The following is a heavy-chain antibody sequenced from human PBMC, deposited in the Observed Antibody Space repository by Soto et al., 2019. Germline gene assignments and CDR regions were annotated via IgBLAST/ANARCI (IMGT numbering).Heavy chain of an antibody. CDR1: GFTFSRYL. V-gene: IGHV3-74*01. CDR3: ASNYAYAEGYYWYGIDV. D-gene: IGHD3-16*01. CDR2: ISSYGSDT. J-gene: IGHJ6*02. Sequence: AGGSLRLSCAASGFTFSRYLRHWVRQAPGKGLVWVSRISSYGSDTHYADSVKGRFTISRDNAKNTLYLQMNSLRADDTAVYYCASNYAYAEGYYWYGIDVWGQGTTVTVSS.